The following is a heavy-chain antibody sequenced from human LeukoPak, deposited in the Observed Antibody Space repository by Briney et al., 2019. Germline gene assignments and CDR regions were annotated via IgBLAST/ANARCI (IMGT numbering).Heavy chain of an antibody. D-gene: IGHD6-13*01. J-gene: IGHJ4*02. Sequence: PGGSLRLSCAASGFTFSSYGMSWVRQAPGKGLEWVSYISSSSSTIYYADSVKGRFTISRDNAKNSLYLQMNSLRAEDTAVYYCARDGGIAAITDWGQGTLVTVSS. CDR1: GFTFSSYG. CDR2: ISSSSSTI. V-gene: IGHV3-48*01. CDR3: ARDGGIAAITD.